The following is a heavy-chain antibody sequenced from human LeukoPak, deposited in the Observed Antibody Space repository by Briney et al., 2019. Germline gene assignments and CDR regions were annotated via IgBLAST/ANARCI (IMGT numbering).Heavy chain of an antibody. CDR2: IYYSGST. CDR1: GGSISRNPFY. Sequence: KPSETLSLTCTVSGGSISRNPFYWGWIRQPPGMGLEWIGSIYYSGSTSYNPSLKSRVTMSVDTSKNQFSLKLSSVTAADTAMFYCAGVTYYYDSSGRWAFDIWGQGTMVTVSS. D-gene: IGHD3-22*01. J-gene: IGHJ3*02. CDR3: AGVTYYYDSSGRWAFDI. V-gene: IGHV4-39*01.